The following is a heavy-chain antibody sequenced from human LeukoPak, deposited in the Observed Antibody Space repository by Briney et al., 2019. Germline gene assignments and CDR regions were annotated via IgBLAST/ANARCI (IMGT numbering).Heavy chain of an antibody. CDR2: IYSGGDT. J-gene: IGHJ5*02. CDR3: ARDPLRRP. V-gene: IGHV3-53*01. D-gene: IGHD3-16*01. Sequence: QAGGSLRLSSAASGFTVSLTYMTWVRQAPGKGLEWVSLIYSGGDTNYADSVKGRFTIFRDNSKNTLYLQMRNLRPEDTAIYYCARDPLRRPWGQGILVTVSS. CDR1: GFTVSLTY.